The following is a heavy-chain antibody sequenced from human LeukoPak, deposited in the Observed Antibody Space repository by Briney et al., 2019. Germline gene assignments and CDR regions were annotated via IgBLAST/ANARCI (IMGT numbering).Heavy chain of an antibody. CDR1: GGSISSSSYY. D-gene: IGHD3-3*01. CDR2: IYHSGST. V-gene: IGHV4-39*07. Sequence: PSETLSLTCTVSGGSISSSSYYWGWIRQPPGKGLEWIGSIYHSGSTYYNPSLKSRVTISVDTSKNQFSLKLSSVTAADTAVYYCARDPGRYDFWSGYNYEMGDAFDIWGQGTMVTVSS. CDR3: ARDPGRYDFWSGYNYEMGDAFDI. J-gene: IGHJ3*02.